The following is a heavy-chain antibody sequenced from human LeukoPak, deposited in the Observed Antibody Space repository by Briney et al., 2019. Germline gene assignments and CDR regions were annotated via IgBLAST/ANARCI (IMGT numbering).Heavy chain of an antibody. D-gene: IGHD3-22*01. CDR1: GGTISSGRYH. Sequence: PSETLSLTCTGSGGTISSGRYHWSWLRQPAGTGLEWLGRIYTSGSTNHNRSLKSRVTISVDTSENQFSLKLSSVTAADTAVYYCARGPPNGHDDGSGYYVPACFAYWGQGILVTVSS. J-gene: IGHJ4*02. V-gene: IGHV4-61*02. CDR3: ARGPPNGHDDGSGYYVPACFAY. CDR2: IYTSGST.